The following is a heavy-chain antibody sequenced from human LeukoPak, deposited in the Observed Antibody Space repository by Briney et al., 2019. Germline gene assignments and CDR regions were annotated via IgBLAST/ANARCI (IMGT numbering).Heavy chain of an antibody. D-gene: IGHD3-9*01. J-gene: IGHJ4*02. CDR2: ISSSGSTI. CDR1: GFTVSDYY. Sequence: GGSLRLSCAASGFTVSDYYMNWIRQAPGKGLEWVSYISSSGSTIYYADSVKGRFTLSRDKAKNSLYLQMNSLRAEDTAVYYCAKGQDYDILTAGDYWGQGTLVTVSS. V-gene: IGHV3-11*01. CDR3: AKGQDYDILTAGDY.